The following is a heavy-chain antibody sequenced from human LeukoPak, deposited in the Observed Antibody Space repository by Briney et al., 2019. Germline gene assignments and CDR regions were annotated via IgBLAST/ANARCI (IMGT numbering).Heavy chain of an antibody. Sequence: GGSLRLSCAASGFTFSSYAMSWVRQAPWKGLEWVSAISGSGGSTYYADSVKGRFTISRDNSKNTLYLQMNSLRAEDTAVYYCAKDTRGTMIVVVLYYFDYWGQGTLVTVSS. CDR1: GFTFSSYA. V-gene: IGHV3-23*01. D-gene: IGHD3-22*01. CDR2: ISGSGGST. J-gene: IGHJ4*02. CDR3: AKDTRGTMIVVVLYYFDY.